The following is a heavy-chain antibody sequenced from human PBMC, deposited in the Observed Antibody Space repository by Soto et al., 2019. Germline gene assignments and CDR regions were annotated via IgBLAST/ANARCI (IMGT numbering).Heavy chain of an antibody. CDR1: GFNFNTYA. D-gene: IGHD5-12*01. CDR2: VDFTGRST. V-gene: IGHV3-23*01. Sequence: EVQLLESGGDLVQPGGSLRLSCTASGFNFNTYAMTWVRQAPGKGLEWVSTVDFTGRSTYYAGSVKGRFSISRDNSKAKVYLQMDGLRADDTAIYYCAKHSRGDTGYDSWPLDYWGQGTLVTVSS. CDR3: AKHSRGDTGYDSWPLDY. J-gene: IGHJ4*02.